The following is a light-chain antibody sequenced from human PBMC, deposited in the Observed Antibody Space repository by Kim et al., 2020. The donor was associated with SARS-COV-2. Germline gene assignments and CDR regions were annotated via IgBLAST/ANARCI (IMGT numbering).Light chain of an antibody. V-gene: IGKV1-33*01. J-gene: IGKJ2*01. Sequence: DIQMTQSPSSLSPSVGDRVTITCQASQDIDKYLNWYQQKPGKAPKLLIYDASNLERGVPSRFSGGRSGTDFTFTISSLQPEDFATYYCQQYDNLPYTFGQGTKLEI. CDR1: QDIDKY. CDR2: DAS. CDR3: QQYDNLPYT.